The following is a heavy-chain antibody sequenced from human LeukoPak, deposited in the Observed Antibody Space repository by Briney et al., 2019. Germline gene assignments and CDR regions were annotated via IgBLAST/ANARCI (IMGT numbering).Heavy chain of an antibody. CDR2: IYHSGST. CDR3: AREGSSGWYSYFDY. J-gene: IGHJ4*02. V-gene: IGHV4-4*02. CDR1: GGSISSSNW. Sequence: SETLSLTCAVSGGSISSSNWWSWVRQPPGKWLEWIGEIYHSGSTNYNPSLKSRVTISVDTSKNQFSLKLSSVTAADTAVYYCAREGSSGWYSYFDYWGQGTLVTVSS. D-gene: IGHD6-19*01.